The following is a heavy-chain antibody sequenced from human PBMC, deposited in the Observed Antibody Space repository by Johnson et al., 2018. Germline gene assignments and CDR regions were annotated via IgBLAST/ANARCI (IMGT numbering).Heavy chain of an antibody. CDR2: VSSGGHNK. CDR1: GCTPISYD. V-gene: IGHV3-33*05. Sequence: QVQLVQSGGGVVHSGGSLRLPCVASGCTPISYDTHWVGQVPGKGLQWVAVVSSGGHNKDYGDSVKGRFTIPRANSKNTLNLQMDRPRVEDTAVYYCARRHALDVWGQGTTVTVSS. CDR3: ARRHALDV. J-gene: IGHJ6*02.